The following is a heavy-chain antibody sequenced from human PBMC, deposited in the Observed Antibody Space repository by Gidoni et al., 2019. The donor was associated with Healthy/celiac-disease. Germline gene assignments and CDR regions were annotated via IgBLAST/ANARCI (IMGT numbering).Heavy chain of an antibody. CDR2: ISGSGSSP. J-gene: IGHJ6*02. Sequence: EVQLLESGGGWVQPGGSLRRSCAAAGVTFSSYAMSWVRQAPGKGLEWVSAISGSGSSPYYADSVKGRFTISRDNSKNTLYLQMNSLRAEDTAVYYCAKGHSGYDYDPIAYVWGQGTTVTVSS. CDR1: GVTFSSYA. V-gene: IGHV3-23*01. CDR3: AKGHSGYDYDPIAYV. D-gene: IGHD5-12*01.